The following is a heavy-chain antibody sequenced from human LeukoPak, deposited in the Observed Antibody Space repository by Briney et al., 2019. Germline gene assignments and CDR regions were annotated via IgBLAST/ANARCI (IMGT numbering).Heavy chain of an antibody. CDR3: AKDLRENVVLPETYGHWGTDL. J-gene: IGHJ6*02. CDR1: GFSIRNYD. Sequence: GGSLRLSCEASGFSIRNYDMYWVRLAPGKGLEWLALISDDGSHKYYSDSVKGRFTISRDNSKNTVFLQMDILRPEDTSVYYCAKDLRENVVLPETYGHWGTDLWGQGTTVTVSS. D-gene: IGHD2/OR15-2a*01. CDR2: ISDDGSHK. V-gene: IGHV3-30*18.